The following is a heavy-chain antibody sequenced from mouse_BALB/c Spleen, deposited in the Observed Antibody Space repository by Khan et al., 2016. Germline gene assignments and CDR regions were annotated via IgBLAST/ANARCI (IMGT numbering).Heavy chain of an antibody. J-gene: IGHJ3*01. V-gene: IGHV14-3*02. CDR3: ARGVYDYGFAY. CDR1: GFNIKDTY. D-gene: IGHD2-4*01. CDR2: IDPADDNT. Sequence: EVQLQESGAELVKPGASVKLSCTVSGFNIKDTYIHWVKQRPEQGLAWIGRIDPADDNTRYDPKFQGKATITADTSSNTAYLQLSSLTSEDTAVYYCARGVYDYGFAYWGQGTLVTVSA.